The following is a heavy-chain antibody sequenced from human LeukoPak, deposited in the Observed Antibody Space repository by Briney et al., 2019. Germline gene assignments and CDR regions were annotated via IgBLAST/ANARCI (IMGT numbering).Heavy chain of an antibody. CDR2: INHSGST. CDR3: ARRYYDFWSGYYTPSKHV. CDR1: GGSFSGYY. J-gene: IGHJ6*04. Sequence: SETLSLTCAVYGGSFSGYYWSWIRQPPGKGLEWIGEINHSGSTNYNPSIKSRVTISVDTSKNQFSLKLSSVTAADTAVYYCARRYYDFWSGYYTPSKHVWGKGTTVTVSS. D-gene: IGHD3-3*01. V-gene: IGHV4-34*01.